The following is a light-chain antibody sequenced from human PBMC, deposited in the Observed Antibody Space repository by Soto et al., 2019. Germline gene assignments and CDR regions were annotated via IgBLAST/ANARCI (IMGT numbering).Light chain of an antibody. CDR2: DVS. Sequence: QSVLTQPRSVSGSPGQSVTISCTGTSSDVGGYNYVSWYQQHPGKAPKLMIYDVSNRPSGVPDRFSGSKSGNTASLTISGLQAEDEAAYYCCSYAGSYTVVFGGGTKLTVL. J-gene: IGLJ2*01. V-gene: IGLV2-11*01. CDR3: CSYAGSYTVV. CDR1: SSDVGGYNY.